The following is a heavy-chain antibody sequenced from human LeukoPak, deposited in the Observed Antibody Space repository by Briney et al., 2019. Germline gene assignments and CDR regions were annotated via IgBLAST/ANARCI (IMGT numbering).Heavy chain of an antibody. CDR2: LDPNGGTT. V-gene: IGHV1-46*01. D-gene: IGHD1-20*01. J-gene: IGHJ4*02. CDR3: ARAYNWNGKFDF. Sequence: ASVKVSCKASGYTFTSYYMHWVRQAPGQGLEWMGILDPNGGTTNYAQKFQNRVTMTRDTSTSTVYMELSSLKSEDTAICYCARAYNWNGKFDFWGQGTLVTVST. CDR1: GYTFTSYY.